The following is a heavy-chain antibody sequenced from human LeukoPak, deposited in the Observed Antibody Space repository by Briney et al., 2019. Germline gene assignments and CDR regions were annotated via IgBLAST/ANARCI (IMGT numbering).Heavy chain of an antibody. CDR2: ISYDGSNK. V-gene: IGHV3-30*18. CDR3: AKSAYCGGDCYSFDY. J-gene: IGHJ4*02. D-gene: IGHD2-21*02. CDR1: GFTFSSYG. Sequence: GGSLRLSCAASGFTFSSYGMHWVRQAPGKGLEWVAVISYDGSNKYYADSVKGRFTTSRDNSKNTLYLQMNSLRAEDTAVYYCAKSAYCGGDCYSFDYWGQGTLVTVSS.